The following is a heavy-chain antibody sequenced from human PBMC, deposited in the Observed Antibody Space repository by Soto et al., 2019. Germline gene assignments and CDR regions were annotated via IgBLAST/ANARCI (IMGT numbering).Heavy chain of an antibody. V-gene: IGHV5-51*01. CDR2: TYXXXSXT. J-gene: IGHJ4*02. CDR1: GDRFRSYG. CDR3: ARPQQYGGNHGFDY. Sequence: GESLKIWCRVAGDRFRSYGVCWASQMPGKALEWMXITYXXXSXTXXXPXXXXQVTISADKSISTAYLQWSSLKASDTAMYYCARPQQYGGNHGFDYWGQGTLVTVSS. D-gene: IGHD2-15*01.